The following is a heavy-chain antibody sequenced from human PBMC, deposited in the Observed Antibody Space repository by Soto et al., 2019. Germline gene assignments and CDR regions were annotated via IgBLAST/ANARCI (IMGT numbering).Heavy chain of an antibody. CDR3: ARVAGSSRGYFDY. V-gene: IGHV4-30-2*01. J-gene: IGHJ4*02. Sequence: QLQLQESGSGLVKPSQTLSLTCAVSGDSISNGGYSWSWIRQPPGKGLEWIGYIYHSGITSYSPSLKRRVTISADRSNNQFSLRLSSVTAADTAVYYCARVAGSSRGYFDYWGQGTLVTVSS. CDR1: GDSISNGGYS. D-gene: IGHD6-6*01. CDR2: IYHSGIT.